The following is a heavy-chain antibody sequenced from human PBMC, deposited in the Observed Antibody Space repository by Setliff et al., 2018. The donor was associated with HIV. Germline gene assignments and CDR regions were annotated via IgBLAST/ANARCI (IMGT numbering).Heavy chain of an antibody. V-gene: IGHV4-4*02. Sequence: SETLSLTCAVSGGSISSSNWWSWVRQPPGKGLEWIGEIYHSGSANYNPSLKSRVIISIDKSKNKFSLKVSSVIAADTAVYYCARILVAAAGTGFDPWGQGILVTVSS. CDR2: IYHSGSA. J-gene: IGHJ5*02. D-gene: IGHD6-13*01. CDR3: ARILVAAAGTGFDP. CDR1: GGSISSSNW.